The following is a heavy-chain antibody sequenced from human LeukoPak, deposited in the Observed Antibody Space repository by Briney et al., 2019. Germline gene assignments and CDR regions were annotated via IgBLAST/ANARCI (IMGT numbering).Heavy chain of an antibody. J-gene: IGHJ5*02. V-gene: IGHV4-59*01. Sequence: GTPSLTCTVSGGSISSYYWSWIRQPPGKRLEWIGYIYSSGYSNYNPSLKSRVTSSLDTSKNQFSLKPSSATAADTAVYYCARDYGARRNWFDPWGQGTRVSVS. CDR1: GGSISSYY. D-gene: IGHD4-17*01. CDR3: ARDYGARRNWFDP. CDR2: IYSSGYS.